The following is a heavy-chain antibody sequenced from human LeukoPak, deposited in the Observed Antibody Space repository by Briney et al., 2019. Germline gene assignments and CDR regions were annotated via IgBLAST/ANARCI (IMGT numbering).Heavy chain of an antibody. J-gene: IGHJ3*02. V-gene: IGHV3-7*04. D-gene: IGHD1-14*01. CDR1: GFTFSNYW. CDR2: IKQDGSEK. Sequence: PGGSLRLSCAASGFTFSNYWMRCVRQAPGKGLEWVANIKQDGSEKHYVGSVKGRFTISRDNAKNSLYLQMNSLRAEDTAVYYCARPGRKDGFDMWGQGTMVTVSS. CDR3: ARPGRKDGFDM.